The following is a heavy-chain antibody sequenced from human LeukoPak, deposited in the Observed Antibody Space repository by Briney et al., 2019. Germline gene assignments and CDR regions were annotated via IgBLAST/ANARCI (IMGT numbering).Heavy chain of an antibody. J-gene: IGHJ3*02. CDR2: IYYSGSI. CDR3: ARISSGSYSGDDAFDI. V-gene: IGHV4-28*02. Sequence: PSQTLSLTCAVSGYSISSSNWWGWIRQPPGTGLEWIGYIYYSGSIYYNPSLKSRVTMSVDTSKNQFSLKLSSVTAVDTAVYYCARISSGSYSGDDAFDIWGQGTMVTVSS. D-gene: IGHD1-26*01. CDR1: GYSISSSNW.